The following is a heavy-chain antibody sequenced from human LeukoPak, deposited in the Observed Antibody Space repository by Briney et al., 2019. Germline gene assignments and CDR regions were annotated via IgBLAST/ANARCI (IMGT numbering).Heavy chain of an antibody. CDR1: GYTFTGYS. CDR3: ARVPARFNWFDP. J-gene: IGHJ5*02. Sequence: ASVKVSCKASGYTFTGYSVHWVRQAPGQGLEWMGWINPNSGGTNYAQKFQGRVTMTRDTSIRTAYMELSRLRSDDTAVYYCARVPARFNWFDPWGQGTLVTVSS. V-gene: IGHV1-2*02. CDR2: INPNSGGT. D-gene: IGHD2-2*01.